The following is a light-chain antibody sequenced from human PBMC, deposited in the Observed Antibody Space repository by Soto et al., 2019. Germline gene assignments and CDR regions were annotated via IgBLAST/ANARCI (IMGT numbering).Light chain of an antibody. J-gene: IGLJ2*01. V-gene: IGLV2-14*01. CDR3: SSYTGSNTLVV. CDR2: DVN. CDR1: SSDVGGYNY. Sequence: QSALTQPASVSGSPGQSITISCTGTSSDVGGYNYVSWYQQHPGKAPKLMIYDVNDRPSGVSNRFSGSKCGNTASLTISGLQAEDEADYYCSSYTGSNTLVVFGGGTKLTVL.